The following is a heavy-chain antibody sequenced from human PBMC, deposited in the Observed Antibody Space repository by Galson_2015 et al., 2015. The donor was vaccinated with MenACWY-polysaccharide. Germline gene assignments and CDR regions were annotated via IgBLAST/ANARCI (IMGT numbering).Heavy chain of an antibody. Sequence: SLRLSCAASGFTFSSYSMNWVRQAPGKGLEWVSYISSSSSTIYYADSVKGRFTISRDNAKNSLYLQMNSLRAEDTAVYYCASASTIQLWLHSGVYNWFDPWGQGTLVTVSS. CDR1: GFTFSSYS. V-gene: IGHV3-48*01. J-gene: IGHJ5*02. CDR3: ASASTIQLWLHSGVYNWFDP. CDR2: ISSSSSTI. D-gene: IGHD5-18*01.